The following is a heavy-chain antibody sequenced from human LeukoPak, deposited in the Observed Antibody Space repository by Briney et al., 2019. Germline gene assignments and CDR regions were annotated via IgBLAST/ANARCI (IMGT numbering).Heavy chain of an antibody. V-gene: IGHV3-11*01. Sequence: PGGSRRLSCAASGFTFSDYYMSWIRQAPGEGLEWVSYISSSGSTIYYADSVKGRFTISRDNAKNSLYLQMNSLRAEDTAVYYCARTYGSGSYPRHTFDYWGQGTLVTVSS. CDR2: ISSSGSTI. CDR3: ARTYGSGSYPRHTFDY. D-gene: IGHD3-10*01. J-gene: IGHJ4*02. CDR1: GFTFSDYY.